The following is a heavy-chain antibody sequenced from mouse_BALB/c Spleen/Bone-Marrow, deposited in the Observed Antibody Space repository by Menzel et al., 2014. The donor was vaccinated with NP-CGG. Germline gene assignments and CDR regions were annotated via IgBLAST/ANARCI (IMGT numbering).Heavy chain of an antibody. CDR2: IYPGNSDT. Sequence: EVQLQQSGTVLARPGASVKMSCKASGYTFTSYCMHWVKQRPGQGLEWIGAIYPGNSDTSYNQKFKGKAKLTAVTSTSTAYMELSSLTNEDSAVYYCTHGYDYYAMDYWGQGTSVTVSS. V-gene: IGHV1-5*01. D-gene: IGHD2-2*01. CDR1: GYTFTSYC. J-gene: IGHJ4*01. CDR3: THGYDYYAMDY.